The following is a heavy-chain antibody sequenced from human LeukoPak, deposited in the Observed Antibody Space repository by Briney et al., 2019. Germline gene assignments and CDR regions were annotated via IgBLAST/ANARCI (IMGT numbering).Heavy chain of an antibody. CDR1: GFTFSSYS. D-gene: IGHD2-2*02. CDR3: ARDLLGYCSSTSCYTGDY. V-gene: IGHV3-21*01. J-gene: IGHJ4*02. CDR2: ISSSSSSYI. Sequence: GGSLRLSCAASGFTFSSYSMKWVRQAPGKGLEWVSSISSSSSSYIYYADSVKGRFTISRDNAKNSLYLQMNSLRAEDTAVYYCARDLLGYCSSTSCYTGDYWGQGTLVTVSS.